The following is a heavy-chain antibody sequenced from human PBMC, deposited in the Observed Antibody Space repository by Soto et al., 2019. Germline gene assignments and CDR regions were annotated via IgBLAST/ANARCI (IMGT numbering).Heavy chain of an antibody. J-gene: IGHJ4*02. CDR2: ISWNSGGI. Sequence: GGSLRLSCAASGFTFDDYAMHWVRQAPGKGLEWVSGISWNSGGIGYADSVKGRFTISRDNAKNSLYLQMNSLRAEDTAVYYCAKDRGNYADYWGQGTLVTVSS. CDR3: AKDRGNYADY. D-gene: IGHD1-7*01. CDR1: GFTFDDYA. V-gene: IGHV3-9*01.